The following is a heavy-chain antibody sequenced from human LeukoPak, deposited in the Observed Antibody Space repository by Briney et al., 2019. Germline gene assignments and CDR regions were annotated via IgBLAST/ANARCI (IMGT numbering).Heavy chain of an antibody. CDR1: GYTFTSYY. CDR2: INPSGGST. J-gene: IGHJ4*02. D-gene: IGHD1-1*01. CDR3: ARKTGTLIDY. Sequence: ASVKVSCKASGYTFTSYYMHWVRQAPGRGLEWMGIINPSGGSTSYAQKFQGRVTMTRDMSTSTVYMELSSLRSEDTAVYYCARKTGTLIDYWGQGTLVTVSS. V-gene: IGHV1-46*01.